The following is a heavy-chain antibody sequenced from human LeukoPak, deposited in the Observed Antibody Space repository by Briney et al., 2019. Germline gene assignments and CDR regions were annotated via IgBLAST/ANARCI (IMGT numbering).Heavy chain of an antibody. J-gene: IGHJ4*02. CDR2: INPSGGST. V-gene: IGHV1-46*01. CDR1: GYTFTGYY. D-gene: IGHD3-10*01. CDR3: AREFGYYGDY. Sequence: ASVKVSCKASGYTFTGYYMQWVRQAPGQGLEWMGIINPSGGSTTYAQKFQGRVTMTRDTSTSTVYMELSSLRSEDTAVYYCAREFGYYGDYWGQGTLVTVSS.